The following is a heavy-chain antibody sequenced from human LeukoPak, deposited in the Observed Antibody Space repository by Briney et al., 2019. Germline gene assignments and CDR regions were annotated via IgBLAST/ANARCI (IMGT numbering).Heavy chain of an antibody. V-gene: IGHV4-4*07. CDR2: IDASGRT. D-gene: IGHD5-18*01. J-gene: IGHJ4*02. CDR3: ASVADRLGYNYGIDEYFDY. Sequence: SETLSLTCAVSGGSIGTYYGTWMRQPAGKGREGIGRIDASGRTTHNPSLNSRITMTVDTSRNEFSLNLNYMTVADTDVYFCASVADRLGYNYGIDEYFDYWGQGALVTVSS. CDR1: GGSIGTYY.